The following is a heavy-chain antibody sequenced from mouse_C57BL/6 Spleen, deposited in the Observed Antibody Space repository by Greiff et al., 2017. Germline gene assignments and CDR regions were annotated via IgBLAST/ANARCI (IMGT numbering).Heavy chain of an antibody. CDR1: GYTFSSSW. Sequence: QVQLQQSGPELVKPGASVKISCKASGYTFSSSWMNWVKPRPGKGLEWIGRIYPGDGDTNYNRKFKGKATLTADKSSSTAYMQLSILPSEDSSVYFCAGGGTTVVAPAFAYWGQGTLLTVSA. CDR2: IYPGDGDT. CDR3: AGGGTTVVAPAFAY. D-gene: IGHD1-1*01. J-gene: IGHJ3*01. V-gene: IGHV1-82*01.